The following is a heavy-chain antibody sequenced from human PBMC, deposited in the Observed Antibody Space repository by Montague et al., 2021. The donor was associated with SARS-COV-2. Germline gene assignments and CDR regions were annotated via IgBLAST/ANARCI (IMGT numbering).Heavy chain of an antibody. CDR2: ISYDGSKK. CDR1: EFTFSNYA. V-gene: IGHV3-30-3*01. Sequence: SLRLSCAASEFTFSNYAMHWVRQAPGTGLEWVAFISYDGSKKYYADSVQGRFTISRDNSKNTLYLQMNSLRAEDTAVYYCARESVRAVAGDFDYWGQGTLVTGSS. CDR3: ARESVRAVAGDFDY. D-gene: IGHD6-19*01. J-gene: IGHJ4*02.